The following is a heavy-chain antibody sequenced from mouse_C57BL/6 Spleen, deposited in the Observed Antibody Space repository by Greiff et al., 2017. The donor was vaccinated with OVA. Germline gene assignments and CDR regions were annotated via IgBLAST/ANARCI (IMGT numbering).Heavy chain of an antibody. Sequence: EVKLVESEGGLVQPGSSMKLSCTASGFTFSDYYMAWVRQVPEKGLEWVANINYDGSSTYYLDSLKSRFIISRDNAKNILYLQRSSLKSEDTATYDCAREAGATGDFDYWGQGTTLTVSS. D-gene: IGHD1-1*01. CDR1: GFTFSDYY. CDR3: AREAGATGDFDY. CDR2: INYDGSST. J-gene: IGHJ2*01. V-gene: IGHV5-16*01.